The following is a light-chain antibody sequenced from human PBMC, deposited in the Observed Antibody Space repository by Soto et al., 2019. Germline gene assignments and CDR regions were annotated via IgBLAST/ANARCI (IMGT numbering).Light chain of an antibody. CDR2: DVS. CDR3: SSYTSSSTL. Sequence: HSALTQPASVSGSPGQSITISCTGTSSDVGSYNYVSWYQQHPGKAPKLMIYDVSNRPSGVSNRFSGSKSGNTASLTISGLQAEDEADYYCSSYTSSSTLFGTGTKVTVL. CDR1: SSDVGSYNY. V-gene: IGLV2-14*01. J-gene: IGLJ1*01.